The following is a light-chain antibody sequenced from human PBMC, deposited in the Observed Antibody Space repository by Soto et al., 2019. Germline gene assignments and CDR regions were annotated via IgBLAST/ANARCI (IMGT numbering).Light chain of an antibody. V-gene: IGKV3-15*01. CDR1: QSVSSN. J-gene: IGKJ4*01. CDR3: QQYNNWPVLT. CDR2: GAS. Sequence: EIVMTQSPATLSVSPGVRATLSCRASQSVSSNLSWYQQKPGQAPRLLIYGASTRATGIPARFSGSGSGTEFTLTISSLQSADFAVYYCQQYNNWPVLTFGGGTKVEIK.